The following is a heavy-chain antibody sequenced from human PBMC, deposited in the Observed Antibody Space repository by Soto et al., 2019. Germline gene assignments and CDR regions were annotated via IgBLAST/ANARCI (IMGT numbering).Heavy chain of an antibody. CDR3: ARDLGYSSSSAAGGFDP. D-gene: IGHD6-6*01. Sequence: QVQLVQSGAEVKKPGASVKVSCKASGYTFTSYYMHWVRQAPGQGLEWMGIINPSGGSTSYAQKCQGRVTMTRDTSTSTVYMELSSLRSEDTAVYYCARDLGYSSSSAAGGFDPWGQGTLVTVSS. V-gene: IGHV1-46*01. J-gene: IGHJ5*02. CDR2: INPSGGST. CDR1: GYTFTSYY.